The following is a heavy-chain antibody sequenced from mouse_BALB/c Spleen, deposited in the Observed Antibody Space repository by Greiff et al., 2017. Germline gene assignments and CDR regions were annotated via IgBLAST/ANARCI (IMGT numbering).Heavy chain of an antibody. J-gene: IGHJ3*01. CDR1: GYTFTSYW. Sequence: QVQLQQSGAELAKPGASVKMSCKASGYTFTSYWMHWVKQRPGQGLEWIGYINPSTGYTEYNQKFKDKATLTADKSSSTAYMQLSSLTSEDSAVYYCAISGDGYYSFAYWGQGTLVTVSA. CDR2: INPSTGYT. D-gene: IGHD2-3*01. V-gene: IGHV1-7*01. CDR3: AISGDGYYSFAY.